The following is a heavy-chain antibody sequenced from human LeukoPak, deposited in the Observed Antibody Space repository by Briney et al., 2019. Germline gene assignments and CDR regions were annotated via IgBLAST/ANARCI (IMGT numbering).Heavy chain of an antibody. CDR1: GGSISSGGHS. Sequence: SETLSLTCTVSGGSISSGGHSWSWIRQPLGKGLEWIGYIYHSGSGSTYYNPSLKSRVTISIDKSKNQFSLKLNSVTAADTAVYYCAGLAPHRPLDYWGQGTPVTVSS. V-gene: IGHV4-30-2*01. CDR3: AGLAPHRPLDY. CDR2: IYHSGSGST. J-gene: IGHJ4*02. D-gene: IGHD3/OR15-3a*01.